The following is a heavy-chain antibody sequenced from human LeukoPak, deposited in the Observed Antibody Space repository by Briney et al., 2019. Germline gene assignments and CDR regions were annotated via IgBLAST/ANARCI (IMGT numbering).Heavy chain of an antibody. CDR2: IYSGGST. CDR1: GFTLSSNY. J-gene: IGHJ4*02. Sequence: PGGSLRLSCAASGFTLSSNYMSWVRQAPGKGLEWVSVIYSGGSTYYADSVKGRFTISRDNSKNTLYLQMNSLRAEDTAVYYCARDGTAMVPLNFDYWGQGTLVTVSS. CDR3: ARDGTAMVPLNFDY. D-gene: IGHD5-18*01. V-gene: IGHV3-53*01.